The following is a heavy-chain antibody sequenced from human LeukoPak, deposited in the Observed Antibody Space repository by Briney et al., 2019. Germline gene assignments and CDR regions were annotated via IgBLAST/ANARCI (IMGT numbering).Heavy chain of an antibody. D-gene: IGHD6-6*01. CDR1: GFSLSGVG. CDR2: IYWNDDR. Sequence: SGPTLVNPTQTLTLTCTFSGFSLSGVGVGWIRQPPGKALEWLALIYWNDDRRYSPSLKSRLTVTKDTSKNQVVLTMTNMDPADTATYYCAHLIPTRPAGFDHWGQGALVTVSS. J-gene: IGHJ4*02. V-gene: IGHV2-5*01. CDR3: AHLIPTRPAGFDH.